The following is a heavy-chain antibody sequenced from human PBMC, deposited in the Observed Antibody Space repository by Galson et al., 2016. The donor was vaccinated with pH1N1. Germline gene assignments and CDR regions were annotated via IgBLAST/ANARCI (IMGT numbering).Heavy chain of an antibody. CDR2: TYYRSRWIY. CDR3: AREGVTESGRWENAFAI. J-gene: IGHJ3*02. V-gene: IGHV6-1*01. CDR1: GDSVSSLAAA. D-gene: IGHD1-26*01. Sequence: CAISGDSVSSLAAAWNWIRQSPSGGLEWLGRTYYRSRWIYDYAGSVSGRITINPDTSKNQFSLQLSSVTPEDTAVYYCAREGVTESGRWENAFAIWGQGTMVTVS.